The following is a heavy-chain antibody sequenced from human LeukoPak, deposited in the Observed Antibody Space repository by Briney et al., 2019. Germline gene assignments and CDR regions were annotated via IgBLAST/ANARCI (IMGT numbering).Heavy chain of an antibody. J-gene: IGHJ6*02. CDR2: IYYSGST. CDR3: ARLDYNKGFNYYYGMDV. V-gene: IGHV4-59*08. CDR1: GGSISSYY. Sequence: PSETLSLTCTVSGGSISSYYWSWIRQPPGKGLEGIGYIYYSGSTNYNPSLKSRVTISVDTSKNQFSLKLSSVTAADTAVYYCARLDYNKGFNYYYGMDVWGQGITVTVSS. D-gene: IGHD3-10*01.